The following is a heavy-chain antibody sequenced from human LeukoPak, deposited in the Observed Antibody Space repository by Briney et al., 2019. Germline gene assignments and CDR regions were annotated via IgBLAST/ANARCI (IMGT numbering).Heavy chain of an antibody. J-gene: IGHJ4*02. CDR1: GFTFSSYA. V-gene: IGHV3-23*01. CDR3: AKDQGQRYINSYFDY. CDR2: ISGSVSST. Sequence: TGGSLRLSCAASGFTFSSYAMSWVRQAPGKGPEWVSSISGSVSSTYYADSVKGRFTISRHNSKNTLYLQMNSLRAEDTAVYYCAKDQGQRYINSYFDYWGQGTLVTVSS. D-gene: IGHD2-2*02.